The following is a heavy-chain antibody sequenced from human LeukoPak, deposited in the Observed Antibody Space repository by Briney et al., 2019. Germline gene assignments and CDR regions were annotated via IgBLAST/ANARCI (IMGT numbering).Heavy chain of an antibody. CDR1: GFTFSNYA. V-gene: IGHV3-23*01. Sequence: GGSLRLSCAASGFTFSNYAMDWVRQAPGKGLEWVSAISGTSGRTYYADSVKGRFTISRDNSKNTLCLQMNGLRAEDTAVYYCARKYSGTNPFDYWGQGTLVTVSS. CDR3: ARKYSGTNPFDY. D-gene: IGHD1-26*01. CDR2: ISGTSGRT. J-gene: IGHJ4*02.